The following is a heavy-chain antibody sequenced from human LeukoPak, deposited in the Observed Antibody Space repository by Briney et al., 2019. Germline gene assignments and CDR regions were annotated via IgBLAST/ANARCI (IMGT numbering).Heavy chain of an antibody. Sequence: GGSLSLSCTASGFTFSDYYMDWVRQAPGKGLAWVGRSGDKANSYTTQYAASVKGRFTISRDDSENSLYLQTNSLKTEDTAVYFCARGFSVGTRGLGYWGQGTLVTVSS. CDR1: GFTFSDYY. D-gene: IGHD2-21*02. CDR2: SGDKANSYTT. J-gene: IGHJ4*02. CDR3: ARGFSVGTRGLGY. V-gene: IGHV3-72*01.